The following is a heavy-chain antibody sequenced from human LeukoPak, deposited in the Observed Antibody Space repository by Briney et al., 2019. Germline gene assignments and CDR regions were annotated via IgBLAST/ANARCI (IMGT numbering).Heavy chain of an antibody. Sequence: GGSLRLSCAASGFTFSSYAMSWVRQAPGKGLEWVPVIYSGGSTYYADSVKGRFTISRDNSKNTLYLQMNSLRAEDTAVYYCARGVSSGWYYFDYWGQGTLVTVSS. CDR3: ARGVSSGWYYFDY. J-gene: IGHJ4*02. V-gene: IGHV3-53*01. CDR2: IYSGGST. CDR1: GFTFSSYA. D-gene: IGHD6-19*01.